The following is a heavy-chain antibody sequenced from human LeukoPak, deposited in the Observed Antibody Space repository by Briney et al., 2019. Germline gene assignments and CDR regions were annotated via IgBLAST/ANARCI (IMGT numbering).Heavy chain of an antibody. D-gene: IGHD2-15*01. CDR3: ARAQYCSGGSCTPGIKNWFDP. J-gene: IGHJ5*02. CDR1: GYTFTGYY. CDR2: INPNSGGT. V-gene: IGHV1-2*02. Sequence: WASVRVSCKASGYTFTGYYMHWVRQAPGQGLEWMGWINPNSGGTNYAQKFQGRVTMTRDTSISTAYMELSRLRSDDTAVYYCARAQYCSGGSCTPGIKNWFDPWGQGTLVTVSS.